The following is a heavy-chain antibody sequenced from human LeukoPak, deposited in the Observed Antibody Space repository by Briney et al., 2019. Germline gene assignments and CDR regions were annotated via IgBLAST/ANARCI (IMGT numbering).Heavy chain of an antibody. CDR2: IYYSGST. V-gene: IGHV4-59*01. CDR1: GGSISSYY. CDR3: ARDVGIAAAGTYYYYMDV. Sequence: SETLSLTCTVSGGSISSYYWSWIRQPPGKGLEWIGYIYYSGSTNYNPSLKSRVTISVDTSKNQFSLKLSSVTAADTAVYYCARDVGIAAAGTYYYYMDVWGKGTTVTVSS. D-gene: IGHD6-13*01. J-gene: IGHJ6*03.